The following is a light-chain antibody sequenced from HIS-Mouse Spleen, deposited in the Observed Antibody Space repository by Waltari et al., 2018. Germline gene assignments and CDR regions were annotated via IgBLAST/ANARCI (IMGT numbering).Light chain of an antibody. CDR1: SSDVGGYNY. J-gene: IGLJ2*01. Sequence: QSALTQPASVSGSPGQSITISCTGTSSDVGGYNYVSWYQQHPGKAPKLMIYEVSNRPLGVSKRFAGAKSGNTASLTISGLQAEDEADYYCSSYTSSSTLMVFGGGTKLTVL. CDR2: EVS. CDR3: SSYTSSSTLMV. V-gene: IGLV2-14*01.